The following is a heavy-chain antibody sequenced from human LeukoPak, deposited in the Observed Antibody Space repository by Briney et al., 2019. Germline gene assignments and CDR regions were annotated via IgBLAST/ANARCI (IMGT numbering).Heavy chain of an antibody. J-gene: IGHJ4*02. CDR2: IYYYGST. D-gene: IGHD3-22*01. Sequence: WKTLSLTCTVSGASTNNYYSSWIRQPPGKGLEWIGYIYYYGSTNYNPPLKSRVTILVDSSENQFSLRLTSVTAADTAVYYCVRLRGSSGPIDHWGQGTLVTVSS. CDR1: GASTNNYY. CDR3: VRLRGSSGPIDH. V-gene: IGHV4-59*01.